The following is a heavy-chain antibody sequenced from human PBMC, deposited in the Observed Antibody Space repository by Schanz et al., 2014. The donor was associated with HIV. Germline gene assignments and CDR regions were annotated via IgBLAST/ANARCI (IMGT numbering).Heavy chain of an antibody. V-gene: IGHV3-33*01. J-gene: IGHJ1*01. CDR2: LWFDGSTD. Sequence: QVQLVESGGGVVQPGRSLRLSCAASGFTFSSFGMHWVRQAPGKGLEWVAILWFDGSTDYYVDSVKGRFTVFRDNSKNTLYLQMNSLSPEDTAVYYCARDNRGDYYLDSWGQGTLVTVSS. D-gene: IGHD4-17*01. CDR1: GFTFSSFG. CDR3: ARDNRGDYYLDS.